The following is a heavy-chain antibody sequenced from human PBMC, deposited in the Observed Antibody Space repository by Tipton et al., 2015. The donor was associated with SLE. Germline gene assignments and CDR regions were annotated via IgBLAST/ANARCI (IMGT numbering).Heavy chain of an antibody. CDR3: ARDRGGGPTPDAFDI. D-gene: IGHD3-10*01. CDR1: GGSISSYY. V-gene: IGHV4-59*01. CDR2: IYYSGST. Sequence: GLVKPSETLSLTCTVSGGSISSYYWCWIRQPPGKGLEWIGYIYYSGSTNYNPSLKSRVTISVDTSKNQFSLKLSSVTAADTAVYYCARDRGGGPTPDAFDIWGQGTMVTVSS. J-gene: IGHJ3*02.